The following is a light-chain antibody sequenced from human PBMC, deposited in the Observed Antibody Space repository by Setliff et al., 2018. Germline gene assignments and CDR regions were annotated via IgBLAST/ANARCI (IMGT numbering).Light chain of an antibody. J-gene: IGLJ1*01. Sequence: QSALSQPASVSGSPGQSITISCTGTSSDVGDYDSVSWYQQHPGKAPKLMIYEVSNRPSGVSNRFSGSKSANAASLTISGLQAEDEADYYCTSYTRSDSDVFGTGTKGTVL. CDR1: SSDVGDYDS. CDR3: TSYTRSDSDV. CDR2: EVS. V-gene: IGLV2-14*01.